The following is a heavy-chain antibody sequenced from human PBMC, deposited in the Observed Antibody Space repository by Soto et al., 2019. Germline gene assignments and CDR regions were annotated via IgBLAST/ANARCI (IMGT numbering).Heavy chain of an antibody. Sequence: QVQLVQSGAEVKKPGSSVKVSCKASGGTFSRYSISWVRQAPGQGFEWMGGIIPIFGTANYAQKFQGRVTITADDPTRTAYMELSSLRSEDTAVYYCARAAVTGRYYGLDGWGQGTTFTVSS. CDR1: GGTFSRYS. CDR2: IIPIFGTA. D-gene: IGHD4-17*01. CDR3: ARAAVTGRYYGLDG. V-gene: IGHV1-69*01. J-gene: IGHJ6*02.